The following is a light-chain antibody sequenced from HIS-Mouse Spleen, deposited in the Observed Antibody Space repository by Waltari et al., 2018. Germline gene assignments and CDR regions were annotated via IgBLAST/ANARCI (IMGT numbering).Light chain of an antibody. CDR3: NSRDSSGNHLV. J-gene: IGLJ3*02. Sequence: SSELTQDPAVSVALGQTVRITCQGDRLRSYYASWYQQNPGQAPVLVIYGKNNRPSGIPDRFSGSSSGNTASLTITGAQAEDEADYYCNSRDSSGNHLVFGGGTKLTVL. CDR2: GKN. V-gene: IGLV3-19*01. CDR1: RLRSYY.